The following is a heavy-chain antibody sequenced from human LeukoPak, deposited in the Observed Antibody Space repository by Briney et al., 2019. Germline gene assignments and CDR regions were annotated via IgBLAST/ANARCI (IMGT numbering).Heavy chain of an antibody. CDR1: RFTFSSYA. CDR2: ISGSGGST. D-gene: IGHD4/OR15-4a*01. J-gene: IGHJ4*02. Sequence: GGSLRLSCAASRFTFSSYAMSWVRQAPGKGLEWVSAISGSGGSTYYADSVKGWFTISRDNSKNTLYLQMNSLRAEDTAVYYCAKGRVLRGPFDYWGQGTLVTVSS. CDR3: AKGRVLRGPFDY. V-gene: IGHV3-23*01.